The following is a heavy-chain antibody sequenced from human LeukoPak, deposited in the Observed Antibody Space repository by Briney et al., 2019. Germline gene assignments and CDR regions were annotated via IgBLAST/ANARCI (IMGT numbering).Heavy chain of an antibody. J-gene: IGHJ4*02. CDR1: GFTFSSYS. V-gene: IGHV3-21*01. D-gene: IGHD1-26*01. CDR3: AKQAGATAYFDY. Sequence: GGSLRLSCAASGFTFSSYSINSVRQAPGKGLEWVSSISSSSSYIYYADSVKGRFTISRDNSKNTLYLQMNSLRAEDTAVYYCAKQAGATAYFDYWGQGTLVTVSS. CDR2: ISSSSSYI.